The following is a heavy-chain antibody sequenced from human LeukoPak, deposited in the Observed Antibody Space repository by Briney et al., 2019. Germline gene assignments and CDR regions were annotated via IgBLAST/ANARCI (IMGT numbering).Heavy chain of an antibody. CDR3: ARWGYYGSGSYCFDY. CDR1: GFTFSSYW. CDR2: IKHDGREK. V-gene: IGHV3-7*04. D-gene: IGHD3-10*01. J-gene: IGHJ4*03. Sequence: GGSLTLSCAASGFTFSSYWMSWVRQAPGKGLEWVANIKHDGREKYYVDSVKARFTISRDNAKNSLYLQMNSLRAEDTAVYYCARWGYYGSGSYCFDYWGPGTPVTVSS.